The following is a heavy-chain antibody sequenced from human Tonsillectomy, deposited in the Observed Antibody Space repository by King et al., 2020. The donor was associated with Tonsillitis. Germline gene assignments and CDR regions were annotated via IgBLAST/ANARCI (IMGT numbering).Heavy chain of an antibody. CDR1: GYSFTSYW. Sequence: VQLVQSGAEVKKPGESLKISCKGSGYSFTSYWIGWVRQMPGKGLEWMGIIYPGDSDTRYSPSFQGQVTISADKSISTAYLQWSSLKASDTAMYYCARHRGVGRLRLGELSPMAPAHDAFDIWGQGTMVTVSS. D-gene: IGHD3-16*02. J-gene: IGHJ3*02. CDR3: ARHRGVGRLRLGELSPMAPAHDAFDI. CDR2: IYPGDSDT. V-gene: IGHV5-51*01.